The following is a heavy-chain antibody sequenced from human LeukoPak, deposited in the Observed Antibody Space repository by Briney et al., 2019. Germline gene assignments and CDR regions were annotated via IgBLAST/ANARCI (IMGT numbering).Heavy chain of an antibody. D-gene: IGHD3-10*01. CDR1: GFTFSSYA. CDR3: AKHRMVRGAYYYYGMDV. CDR2: ISGSGGFT. J-gene: IGHJ6*02. V-gene: IGHV3-23*01. Sequence: GGTLRLSCAASGFTFSSYAMSWVRQAPGKGLEWVSAISGSGGFTYYADSVTGRFTISRDNSKNTLFLQMNTLRAEDTAVYYCAKHRMVRGAYYYYGMDVWGQGTTVTVSS.